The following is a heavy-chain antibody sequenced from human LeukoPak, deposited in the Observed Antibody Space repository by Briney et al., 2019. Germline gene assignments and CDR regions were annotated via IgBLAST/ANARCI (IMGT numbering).Heavy chain of an antibody. D-gene: IGHD2-15*01. CDR2: ISAYNGNT. J-gene: IGHJ6*02. V-gene: IGHV1-18*01. Sequence: ASVKVSCKASGYTFTSYGISWVRQAPGQGLEWMGWISAYNGNTNYAQKLQGRVTMTTDTSTSTAYMELRSLRSDDTAVYYCARDRGGGGGFYYYYYGMDVWGQGTTVAVSS. CDR3: ARDRGGGGGFYYYYYGMDV. CDR1: GYTFTSYG.